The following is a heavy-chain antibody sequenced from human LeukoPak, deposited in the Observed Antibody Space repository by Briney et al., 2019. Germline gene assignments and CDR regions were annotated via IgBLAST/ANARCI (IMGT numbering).Heavy chain of an antibody. CDR2: IIPISGTA. V-gene: IGHV1-69*06. CDR1: GGTFSSYA. D-gene: IGHD3-10*01. Sequence: GSSVKVSCKASGGTFSSYAISWVRKAPGQGLEWMGGIIPISGTANNVQRLQGRVTITADKSTSTAYMELSSLRSEDTAVYYCARGEAHGSGSYRQHSFYYYMDVWGKGTTVTVSS. J-gene: IGHJ6*03. CDR3: ARGEAHGSGSYRQHSFYYYMDV.